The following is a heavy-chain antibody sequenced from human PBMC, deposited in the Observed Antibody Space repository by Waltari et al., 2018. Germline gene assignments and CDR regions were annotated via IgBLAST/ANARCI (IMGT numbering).Heavy chain of an antibody. CDR2: VEPEDSET. CDR1: GYTLTALS. V-gene: IGHV1-24*01. CDR3: AFRHTRVWSGSHDNYFDY. J-gene: IGHJ4*02. D-gene: IGHD3-3*01. Sequence: QVQLVQSGAQVKKPGASVKVSCKFSGYTLTALSMPYVRQTPETGLEWMGGVEPEDSETIYAQKVKGRVTMIEDTSNDAAYMELRRMRSEDTAVYDCAFRHTRVWSGSHDNYFDYWGQGTLVTVSS.